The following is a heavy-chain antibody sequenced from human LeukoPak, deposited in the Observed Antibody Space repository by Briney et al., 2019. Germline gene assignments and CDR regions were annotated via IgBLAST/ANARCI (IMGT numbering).Heavy chain of an antibody. CDR3: ARDTAVGPTTRFDY. CDR1: GGAVNSGNYY. Sequence: SETLSLTCTVSGGAVNSGNYYWSWIRQPPGKGLEWIGYIYYSGSTNYNPSLKSRVTMSVDTSKNRFSLNLSSVTAADTAMYYCARDTAVGPTTRFDYWGQGALVTVSS. D-gene: IGHD1-26*01. CDR2: IYYSGST. V-gene: IGHV4-61*01. J-gene: IGHJ4*02.